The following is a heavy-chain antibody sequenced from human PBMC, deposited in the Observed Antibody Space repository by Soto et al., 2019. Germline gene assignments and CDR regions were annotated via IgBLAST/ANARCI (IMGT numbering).Heavy chain of an antibody. CDR3: ARANPVAVAGTIYGMDV. V-gene: IGHV1-69*13. CDR1: GGTFSSYA. D-gene: IGHD6-19*01. J-gene: IGHJ6*02. CDR2: IIPIFGTA. Sequence: SVKVSCKASGGTFSSYAISWVRQAPGQGLEWMGGIIPIFGTANYAQKFQGRVTITADESTSTAYMELSSLRSEDTAVYYCARANPVAVAGTIYGMDVWGQGTTVTVSS.